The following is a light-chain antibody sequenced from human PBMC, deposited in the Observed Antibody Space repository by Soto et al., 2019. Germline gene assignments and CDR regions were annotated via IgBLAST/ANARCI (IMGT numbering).Light chain of an antibody. CDR1: QSVSSN. J-gene: IGKJ1*01. CDR2: GAS. Sequence: EIVMTQSPATLSVSPGERATLSCRASQSVSSNLAWYQQKPGQAPRLLISGASTRATGVPARFSGSGSGTAFTLTISSLQSEDFAVYYCQQYNSWPPWTFGQGTKVEI. CDR3: QQYNSWPPWT. V-gene: IGKV3-15*01.